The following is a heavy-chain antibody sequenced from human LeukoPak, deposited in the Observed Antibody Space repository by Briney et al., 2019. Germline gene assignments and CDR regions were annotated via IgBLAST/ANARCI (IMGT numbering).Heavy chain of an antibody. V-gene: IGHV4-39*07. CDR1: GVSISSSTYY. D-gene: IGHD1-1*01. Sequence: PSETLSLTCTVSGVSISSSTYYWGWIRQPPGKGLEWIGNVYYSGSTYYNPSLKSRVTISVDTSKNQFSLKLSSVTAADTAVYYCARAVGVGRGTYFDLWGRGTLVTVSS. J-gene: IGHJ2*01. CDR3: ARAVGVGRGTYFDL. CDR2: VYYSGST.